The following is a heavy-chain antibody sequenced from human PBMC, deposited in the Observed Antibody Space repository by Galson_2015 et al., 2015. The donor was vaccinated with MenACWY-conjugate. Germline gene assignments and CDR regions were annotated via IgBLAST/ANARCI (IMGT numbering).Heavy chain of an antibody. CDR1: GDSVSSNSAA. V-gene: IGHV6-1*01. Sequence: CAISGDSVSSNSAAWNWIRQSPSRGLEWLGRTYYRSKWYSDYAVSVKSRIAINVDTSKSQFSLHLNSVTPEDTAVYYCARESGRVFQYWGLGTLVAVSS. J-gene: IGHJ4*02. CDR2: TYYRSKWYS. CDR3: ARESGRVFQY.